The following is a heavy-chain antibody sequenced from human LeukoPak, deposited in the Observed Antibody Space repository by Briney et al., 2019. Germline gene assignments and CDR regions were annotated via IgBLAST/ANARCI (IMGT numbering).Heavy chain of an antibody. Sequence: PSETLSLTCAVYGGSFSGYYWSWIRQPPGKGLEWIGEINHSGSTNYNPSLKSRVTISVDTSKNQFSLKLSSVAAADTAVYYCARENGVVISSNWFDPWGQGTLVTVSS. V-gene: IGHV4-34*01. CDR3: ARENGVVISSNWFDP. CDR2: INHSGST. CDR1: GGSFSGYY. D-gene: IGHD3-3*01. J-gene: IGHJ5*02.